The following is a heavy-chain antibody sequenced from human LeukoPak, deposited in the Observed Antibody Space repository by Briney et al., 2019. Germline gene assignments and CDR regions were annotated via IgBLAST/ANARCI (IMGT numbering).Heavy chain of an antibody. J-gene: IGHJ6*02. Sequence: GKSLRLSCAASEFTFSRYGMNWVRQAPGKGLEWVAVISYDGSNEHYADPVKGRFTISRDNPNNTLYIQMNNLRVEDTAVYYCAKDRGRMSSVGYGMDVWGPGTTVTVSS. D-gene: IGHD3-10*01. CDR2: ISYDGSNE. CDR3: AKDRGRMSSVGYGMDV. V-gene: IGHV3-30*18. CDR1: EFTFSRYG.